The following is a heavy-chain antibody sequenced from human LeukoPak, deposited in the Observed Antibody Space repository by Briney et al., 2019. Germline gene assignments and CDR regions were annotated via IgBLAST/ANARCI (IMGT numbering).Heavy chain of an antibody. Sequence: SETLSLTCAVYGWSFSGYYWGWIRQPPGKELQWIASVYYSGRTNYSPSLKSRVTISVDTSEKQFSLQLNSVTAADTAVYYCARQGSAYYFDFWGQGLLVTVSS. CDR3: ARQGSAYYFDF. V-gene: IGHV4-59*08. J-gene: IGHJ4*02. CDR2: VYYSGRT. D-gene: IGHD2-15*01. CDR1: GWSFSGYY.